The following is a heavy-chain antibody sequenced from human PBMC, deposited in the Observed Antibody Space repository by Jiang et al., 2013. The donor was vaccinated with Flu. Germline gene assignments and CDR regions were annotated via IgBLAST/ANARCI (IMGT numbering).Heavy chain of an antibody. V-gene: IGHV4-34*01. Sequence: SLTCAVYGGSFSGYYWSWIRQPPGKGLEWIGEINHSGSTNYNPSLKSRVTISVDTSKNQFSLKLSSVTAADTAVYYCARGLSGSYYGAFDIWGQGTMVTVSS. J-gene: IGHJ3*02. D-gene: IGHD1-26*01. CDR3: ARGLSGSYYGAFDI. CDR1: GGSFSGYY. CDR2: INHSGST.